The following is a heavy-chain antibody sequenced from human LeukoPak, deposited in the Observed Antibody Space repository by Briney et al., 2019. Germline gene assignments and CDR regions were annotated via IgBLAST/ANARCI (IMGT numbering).Heavy chain of an antibody. CDR2: ISSSGSTI. CDR1: GFTFSDYY. J-gene: IGHJ5*02. D-gene: IGHD3-10*01. Sequence: PGGSLRLSCAASGFTFSDYYMSWIRQAPGEGLEWVSYISSSGSTIHYAASVKGRFTISRENAKNSMYLQMHSLRAEDTAVYYCARDLGGSGRYNWFDPWGQGTLVTVSS. CDR3: ARDLGGSGRYNWFDP. V-gene: IGHV3-11*01.